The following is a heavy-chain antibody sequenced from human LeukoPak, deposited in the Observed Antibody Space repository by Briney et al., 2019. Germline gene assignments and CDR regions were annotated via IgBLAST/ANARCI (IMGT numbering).Heavy chain of an antibody. D-gene: IGHD1-26*01. Sequence: PSETLSLTCTVSGGSISSSSYYWGWIRQPPGKGLEWIGSIYYSGSTYYNPSLKSRVTISVDTSKNQFSLKLSSVTAADTAVYYCARLPHRGSWFDPWGQGTLVTVSS. CDR2: IYYSGST. CDR1: GGSISSSSYY. J-gene: IGHJ5*02. V-gene: IGHV4-39*01. CDR3: ARLPHRGSWFDP.